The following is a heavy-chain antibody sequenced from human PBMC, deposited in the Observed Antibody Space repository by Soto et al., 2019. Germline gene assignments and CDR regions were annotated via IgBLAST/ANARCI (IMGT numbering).Heavy chain of an antibody. V-gene: IGHV4-34*01. CDR2: INHSGST. D-gene: IGHD6-6*01. CDR3: ARVLPQLLSQTNWFDP. CDR1: GGSFSGYY. J-gene: IGHJ5*02. Sequence: SETLSLTCAVYGGSFSGYYWSWIRQPPGKGLEWIGEINHSGSTNYNPSLQSRVTISVDTSKNQFSLKLSSVTAADTAVYYCARVLPQLLSQTNWFDPWGQGTLVTVS.